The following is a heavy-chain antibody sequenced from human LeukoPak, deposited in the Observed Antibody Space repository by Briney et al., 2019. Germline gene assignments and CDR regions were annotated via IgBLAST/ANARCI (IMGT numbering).Heavy chain of an antibody. CDR2: IIPIFGTA. CDR3: EASGYCSGGSCYRPQPDY. CDR1: GGTFSSYA. V-gene: IGHV1-69*13. D-gene: IGHD2-15*01. Sequence: ASVKVSCKAPGGTFSSYAISWVRQAPGQGLEWMGGIIPIFGTANYAQKFQGRVTITADESTSTAYMELSSLRSEDTAVYYCEASGYCSGGSCYRPQPDYWGQGTLVTVSS. J-gene: IGHJ4*02.